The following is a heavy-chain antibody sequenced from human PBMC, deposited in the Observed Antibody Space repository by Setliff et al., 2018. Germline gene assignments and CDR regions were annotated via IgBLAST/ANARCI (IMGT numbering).Heavy chain of an antibody. CDR3: ASNIHGYGHRRLDY. V-gene: IGHV1-69*06. CDR2: ISPIFGTA. Sequence: SVKVSCKASGGTFSSYAISWVRQAPGQGLEWMGGISPIFGTANYAQKFQGRVTITADKSTSTAYMELSSLRSEDTAVYYCASNIHGYGHRRLDYWGQGTLVTVSS. CDR1: GGTFSSYA. J-gene: IGHJ4*02. D-gene: IGHD5-18*01.